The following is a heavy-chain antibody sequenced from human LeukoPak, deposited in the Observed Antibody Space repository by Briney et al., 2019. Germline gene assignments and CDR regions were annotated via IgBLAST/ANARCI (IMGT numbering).Heavy chain of an antibody. CDR2: IYPGDSDT. CDR1: GYSFTSYW. Sequence: PGESLKISCKGSGYSFTSYWIGWVRQMPGKGLEWMGIIYPGDSDTRYSPSFQGQVTISADKSISTAYLQWSSLKASDTAMYYCARPYCSSTSCYSGFYAFDIWGQGTMVTVSS. V-gene: IGHV5-51*01. J-gene: IGHJ3*02. D-gene: IGHD2-2*01. CDR3: ARPYCSSTSCYSGFYAFDI.